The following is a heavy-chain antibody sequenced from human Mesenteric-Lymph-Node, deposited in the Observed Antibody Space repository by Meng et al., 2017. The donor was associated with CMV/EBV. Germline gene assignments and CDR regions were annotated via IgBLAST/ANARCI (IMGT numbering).Heavy chain of an antibody. V-gene: IGHV1-2*06. CDR3: ARGFPGYSSAWYPY. D-gene: IGHD6-19*01. CDR1: GYTFTDYY. J-gene: IGHJ4*02. CDR2: INPNNGVT. Sequence: KTSGYTFTDYYMHWRRQAPGQGLEWMGRINPNNGVTKYAQKFQDRVTMARDTSSSTAYMELIRLRSDDTAVYYCARGFPGYSSAWYPYWGQGTLVTVSS.